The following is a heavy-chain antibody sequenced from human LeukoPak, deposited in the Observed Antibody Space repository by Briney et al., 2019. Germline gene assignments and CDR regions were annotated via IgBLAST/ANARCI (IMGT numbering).Heavy chain of an antibody. J-gene: IGHJ3*02. V-gene: IGHV3-30*18. CDR3: AKVISWEGDAFDI. CDR1: GFTFSSYG. Sequence: GGSLRLSCAASGFTFSSYGMHWVRQAPGKGLEWVAVISYDGSNKYYADSVKGRFTISRDNSKNTLYLQMNSLRAEDTAVYYCAKVISWEGDAFDIWGQGTMVTVPS. D-gene: IGHD1-26*01. CDR2: ISYDGSNK.